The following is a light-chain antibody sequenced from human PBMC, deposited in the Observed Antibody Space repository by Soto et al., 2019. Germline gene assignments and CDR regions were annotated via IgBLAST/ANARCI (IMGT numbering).Light chain of an antibody. J-gene: IGKJ4*01. CDR1: QGINNW. CDR2: AAS. V-gene: IGKV1D-12*01. CDR3: QQANSFPLT. Sequence: DIQMTQSPSSVSASVGDRVTITCRASQGINNWLAWHQQKPGKAPKLLIYAASSLQSGVPSRFSGSGSGTDFTLTISSLQPEDFATYYCQQANSFPLTFGGGTKVEI.